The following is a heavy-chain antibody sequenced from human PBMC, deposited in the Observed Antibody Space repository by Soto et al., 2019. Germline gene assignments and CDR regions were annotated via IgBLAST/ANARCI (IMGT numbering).Heavy chain of an antibody. V-gene: IGHV3-23*01. CDR1: GFTFSSYA. CDR2: ISGSGGST. Sequence: GGSLRLSCAASGFTFSSYAMSWVRQAPGKGLEWVSVISGSGGSTYYTDSVEGRFTISRDNSKNTLYLQMNSLRTEDTAIYYCARDDEGGSYCDLGYWGQGTLVTVS. D-gene: IGHD3-10*01. J-gene: IGHJ4*02. CDR3: ARDDEGGSYCDLGY.